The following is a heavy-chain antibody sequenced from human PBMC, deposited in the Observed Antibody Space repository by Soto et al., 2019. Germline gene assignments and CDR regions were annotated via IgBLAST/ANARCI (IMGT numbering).Heavy chain of an antibody. V-gene: IGHV1-69*01. J-gene: IGHJ6*02. CDR3: ARGDYGDYHSYYYGMAV. Sequence: QVQLVQSGAEVKKPGSSVKVSCKASGGSFNSDAINWVRQAPGQGLEWMGGILPISGTTNYAQKFQGRVTITADESTGTAYMDVSSLRSEDTAIYYCARGDYGDYHSYYYGMAVWGQGTTVTVSS. CDR2: ILPISGTT. CDR1: GGSFNSDA. D-gene: IGHD4-17*01.